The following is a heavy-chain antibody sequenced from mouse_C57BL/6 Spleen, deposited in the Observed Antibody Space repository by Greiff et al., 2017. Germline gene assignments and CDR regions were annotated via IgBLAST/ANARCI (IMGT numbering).Heavy chain of an antibody. CDR3: ARDYYYGSGFDY. Sequence: EVKLMESGGGLVKPGGSLKLSCAASGFTFSDYGMHWVRQAPEKGLEWVAYISSGSSTIYYADTVKGRFTISRDNAKNTLFLQMTSLRSEDTAMYYCARDYYYGSGFDYWGQGTTLTVSS. V-gene: IGHV5-17*01. D-gene: IGHD1-1*01. CDR2: ISSGSSTI. J-gene: IGHJ2*01. CDR1: GFTFSDYG.